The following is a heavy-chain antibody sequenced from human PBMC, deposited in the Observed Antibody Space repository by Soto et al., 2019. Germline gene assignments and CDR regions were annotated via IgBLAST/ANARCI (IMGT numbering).Heavy chain of an antibody. CDR1: GYSFTSYW. J-gene: IGHJ6*02. CDR2: IYPGDSDT. V-gene: IGHV5-51*01. Sequence: PGESLKISCKGSGYSFTSYWIGWVRQMPGKGLEWMGIIYPGDSDTRYSPSFQGQVAISADKSISTAYLQWSSLKASDTAMYYCARPHGDYYYGMDVWGQGTTVTVSS. D-gene: IGHD4-17*01. CDR3: ARPHGDYYYGMDV.